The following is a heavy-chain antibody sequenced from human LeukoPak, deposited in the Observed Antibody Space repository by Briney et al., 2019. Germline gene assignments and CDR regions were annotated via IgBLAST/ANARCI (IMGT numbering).Heavy chain of an antibody. CDR3: ARGLVTLDY. J-gene: IGHJ4*02. CDR1: GGSISSSSYY. V-gene: IGHV4-39*07. CDR2: IYYSGST. D-gene: IGHD3-9*01. Sequence: SETLSLTCTVSGGSISSSSYYWGWIRQPPGKGLEWIGSIYYSGSTYYNPSRKSRVTISIDTSKNQFSLNLNSVTAADTAVYYCARGLVTLDYWGQGTLVTVSS.